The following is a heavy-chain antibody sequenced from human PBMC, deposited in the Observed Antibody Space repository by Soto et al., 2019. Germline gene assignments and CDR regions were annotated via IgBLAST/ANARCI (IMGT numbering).Heavy chain of an antibody. CDR2: IYSGGSK. Sequence: EVQLVETGGGLIQPGGSLRLSCAASGFTVSSNYMSWVRQAPGKGLEWVSVIYSGGSKYYAEYVKGRFTNSTDNYKNTLYHQMNSLRAEHTAVYYCARDVSCDEGCFDPCGQGTLVTVSS. D-gene: IGHD2-8*01. J-gene: IGHJ5*02. V-gene: IGHV3-53*02. CDR1: GFTVSSNY. CDR3: ARDVSCDEGCFDP.